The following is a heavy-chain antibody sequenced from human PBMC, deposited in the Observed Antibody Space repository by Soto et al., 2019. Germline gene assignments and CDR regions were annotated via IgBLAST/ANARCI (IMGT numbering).Heavy chain of an antibody. CDR3: AREKTSYGMDV. Sequence: QVQLVQSGAEVKKPGASVKVSCKASGYTFTSYDINWVRQATGQGLEWMGWMNPNGGNTGYAQKFQGGVTMTRNTSISTAYLVLSSLRSEDTAVYYCAREKTSYGMDVWGQGTTVTVSS. V-gene: IGHV1-8*01. CDR1: GYTFTSYD. J-gene: IGHJ6*02. CDR2: MNPNGGNT.